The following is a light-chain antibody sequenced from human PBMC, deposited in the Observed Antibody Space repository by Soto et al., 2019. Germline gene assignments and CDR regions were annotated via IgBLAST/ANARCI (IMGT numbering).Light chain of an antibody. J-gene: IGLJ1*01. V-gene: IGLV3-21*02. CDR2: DDS. CDR3: QVWDSNSVYV. Sequence: SYELTQPPSVSVAPGQTARITCGGNNIGSKRVHWYQQKPGQAPVLFVYDDSDRPSGIPERFSGSNSGNTATLSISRVEAGDEADYYCQVWDSNSVYVFGTGTKVTVL. CDR1: NIGSKR.